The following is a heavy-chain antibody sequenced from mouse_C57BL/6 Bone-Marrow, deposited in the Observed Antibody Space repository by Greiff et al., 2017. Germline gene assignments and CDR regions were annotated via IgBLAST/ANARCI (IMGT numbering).Heavy chain of an antibody. CDR2: IYPGNSDT. CDR1: GYTFTSYW. Sequence: VQLQQSGTALARPGASVKMSCKTSGYTFTSYWMHWVKQRPGQGLEWIGAIYPGNSDTSYNQKFKGKAKLTAVTSASTAYMELSSLTNEDSAVYYCTRHYGSSYGFAYWGQGTLVTVSA. J-gene: IGHJ3*01. V-gene: IGHV1-5*01. D-gene: IGHD1-1*01. CDR3: TRHYGSSYGFAY.